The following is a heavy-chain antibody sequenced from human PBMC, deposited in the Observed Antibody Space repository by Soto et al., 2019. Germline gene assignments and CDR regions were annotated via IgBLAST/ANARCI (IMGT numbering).Heavy chain of an antibody. CDR2: IIPIFGTA. CDR1: GGSFSSYA. CDR3: ARGGMYYDILTGPTPPSDWFDP. J-gene: IGHJ5*02. V-gene: IGHV1-69*13. D-gene: IGHD3-9*01. Sequence: GASVKVSCKASGGSFSSYAISWVRQAPGQGLEWMGGIIPIFGTANYAQKFQGRVTITADESTSTAYMELSSLRSEDTAVYYCARGGMYYDILTGPTPPSDWFDPWGQGTLVTVSS.